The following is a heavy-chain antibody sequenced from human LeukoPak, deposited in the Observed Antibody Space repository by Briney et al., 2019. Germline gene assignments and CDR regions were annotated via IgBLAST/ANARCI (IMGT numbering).Heavy chain of an antibody. V-gene: IGHV1-2*02. Sequence: APVKVSCKASGYTFTGYYMHWVRQAPGQGLEWMGWINPNSGGTNYAQKFQGRVTMTRDTSISTAYMELSRLRSDDTAVYYCARVKVRGKDWFDPWGQGTLVTVSS. D-gene: IGHD3-10*01. CDR3: ARVKVRGKDWFDP. CDR2: INPNSGGT. CDR1: GYTFTGYY. J-gene: IGHJ5*02.